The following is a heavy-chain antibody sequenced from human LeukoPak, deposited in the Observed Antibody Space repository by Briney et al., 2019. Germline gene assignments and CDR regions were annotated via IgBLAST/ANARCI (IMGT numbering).Heavy chain of an antibody. V-gene: IGHV1-69*04. Sequence: GSSVKVSCKASGGTFSSYTISWVRQAPGQGLEWMGRIIPILGIANYAQKFQGRVTITADKSTSTAYMELSSLRPEDTAVYYCARESVVGATVGYYYYMDVWGKGTTVTVSS. CDR2: IIPILGIA. CDR1: GGTFSSYT. J-gene: IGHJ6*03. D-gene: IGHD1-26*01. CDR3: ARESVVGATVGYYYYMDV.